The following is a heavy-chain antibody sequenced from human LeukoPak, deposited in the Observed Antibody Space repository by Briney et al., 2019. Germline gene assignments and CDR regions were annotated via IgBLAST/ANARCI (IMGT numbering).Heavy chain of an antibody. CDR2: ISSSSSYI. V-gene: IGHV3-21*01. J-gene: IGHJ4*02. Sequence: GGSLRLSCAASGFTFSSYSMNWVRQAPGKGLEWVSSISSSSSYIYYADSVKGRFTISRDNAKNSLYLQMNSLRDEDTAVYYCARGEIPRGYGGNRYIVPFDYWGQGTLVTVSS. D-gene: IGHD4-23*01. CDR1: GFTFSSYS. CDR3: ARGEIPRGYGGNRYIVPFDY.